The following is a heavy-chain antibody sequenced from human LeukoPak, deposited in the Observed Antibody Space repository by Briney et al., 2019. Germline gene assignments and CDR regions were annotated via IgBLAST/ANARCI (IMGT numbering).Heavy chain of an antibody. CDR2: IIPIFGTA. Sequence: GASMKVSCKASGGTFSSYAISWVRQAPGQGLEWMGGIIPIFGTANYAQKFQGRVTITADKSTSTAYMELSSLRSEDTAVYYCARQLYSSPPYGMDVWGKGTTVTVSS. CDR1: GGTFSSYA. CDR3: ARQLYSSPPYGMDV. J-gene: IGHJ6*04. D-gene: IGHD6-13*01. V-gene: IGHV1-69*06.